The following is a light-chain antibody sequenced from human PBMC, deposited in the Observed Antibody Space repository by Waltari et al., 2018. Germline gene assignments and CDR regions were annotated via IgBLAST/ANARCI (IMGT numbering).Light chain of an antibody. J-gene: IGKJ1*01. CDR3: KQYGSSPPT. CDR2: GAS. V-gene: IGKV3-20*01. CDR1: QSVTSSY. Sequence: EIVLTQSPGTLSSSPVERPTLSCRASQSVTSSYLAWYQQKPGQAPRLLIYGASSRATGIPERFSGSGSGTDFTLTISRLEPEDFVEYYCKQYGSSPPTFGQGTKVEIK.